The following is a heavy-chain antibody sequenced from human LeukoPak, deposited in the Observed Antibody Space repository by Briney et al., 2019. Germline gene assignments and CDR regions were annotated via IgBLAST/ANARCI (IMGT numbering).Heavy chain of an antibody. CDR3: ARDYRGTYPPGYFDY. CDR1: GGSISNKY. J-gene: IGHJ4*02. Sequence: SETLSLTCTVSGGSISNKYWSWIRQPPGKGLEWIGCIYYSGSTYYNPSLKSRVTISLDTSKNQFSLNLSSLTAADTAVYYCARDYRGTYPPGYFDYWGQGTLVTVSS. D-gene: IGHD3-16*02. V-gene: IGHV4-59*12. CDR2: IYYSGST.